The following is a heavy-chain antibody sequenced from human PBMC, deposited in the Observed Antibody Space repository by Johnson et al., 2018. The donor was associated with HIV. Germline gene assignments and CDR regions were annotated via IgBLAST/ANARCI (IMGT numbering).Heavy chain of an antibody. CDR1: GFTFSSYA. D-gene: IGHD3-22*01. J-gene: IGHJ3*02. Sequence: VQLVESGGGLVQPGGSLRLSCAASGFTFSSYAMHWVRQAPGKGLEYVSAISSNGGSTYYANSVKGRFTISRDNSNNMLYLQMDSLRAEDTAAYYCAKADDLEDTSGYLSAFDIWGQGTMVTVSS. V-gene: IGHV3-64*01. CDR2: ISSNGGST. CDR3: AKADDLEDTSGYLSAFDI.